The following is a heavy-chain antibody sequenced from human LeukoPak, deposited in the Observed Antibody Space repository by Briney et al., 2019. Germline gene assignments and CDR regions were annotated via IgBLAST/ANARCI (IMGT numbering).Heavy chain of an antibody. CDR1: GFTFSSYA. Sequence: GGSLRLSCAASGFTFSSYAMSWVRQAPGKGLEWVSAISGSGGSTYYADSVKGRFTISRDNSKNTLYLQMNSLRAEDTAVYYCAKDLSISGLGDSSDYWGQGTLVTVSS. V-gene: IGHV3-23*01. CDR2: ISGSGGST. J-gene: IGHJ4*02. CDR3: AKDLSISGLGDSSDY. D-gene: IGHD3-16*02.